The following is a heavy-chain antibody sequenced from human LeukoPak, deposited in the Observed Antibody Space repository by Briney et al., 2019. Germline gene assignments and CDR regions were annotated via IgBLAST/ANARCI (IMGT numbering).Heavy chain of an antibody. D-gene: IGHD4-17*01. CDR1: GFTFSSYS. CDR2: ISSSSSYI. V-gene: IGHV3-21*01. Sequence: GGSLRLSCAASGFTFSSYSMNWVRQAPGKGLEWVSSISSSSSYIYYADSVKGRFTISRDNAKNSLYLQMNSLRDEDTAVYYCARDSYGDYSFDIWGQGTMVTVSS. J-gene: IGHJ3*02. CDR3: ARDSYGDYSFDI.